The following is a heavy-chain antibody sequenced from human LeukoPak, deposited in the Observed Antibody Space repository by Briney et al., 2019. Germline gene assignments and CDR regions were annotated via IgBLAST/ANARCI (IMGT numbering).Heavy chain of an antibody. CDR3: ARGGSSGYYNKPFDY. D-gene: IGHD3-22*01. CDR2: ISSSGSTI. CDR1: GFTFSSYA. J-gene: IGHJ4*02. Sequence: PGGSLRLSCGASGFTFSSYAMSWIRQAPGKGLEWVSYISSSGSTIYYADSVKGRFTISRDNAKNSLYLQMNSLRAEDTAVYYCARGGSSGYYNKPFDYWGQGTLVTVSS. V-gene: IGHV3-11*01.